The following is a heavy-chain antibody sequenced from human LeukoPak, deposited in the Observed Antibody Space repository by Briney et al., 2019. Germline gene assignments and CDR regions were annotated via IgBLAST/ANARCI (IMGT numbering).Heavy chain of an antibody. CDR1: GFTFSSYS. V-gene: IGHV3-21*01. D-gene: IGHD3-10*01. CDR3: ARDRRGGSGSYYY. J-gene: IGHJ4*02. Sequence: PGGSLRLSCAASGFTFSSYSMNWVRQAPGKGLEWVSSISSSSSYIYYADSVKGRFTISRDNAKNSLYLQMNSLRAEDTAVYYCARDRRGGSGSYYYWGQGTLVTVSS. CDR2: ISSSSSYI.